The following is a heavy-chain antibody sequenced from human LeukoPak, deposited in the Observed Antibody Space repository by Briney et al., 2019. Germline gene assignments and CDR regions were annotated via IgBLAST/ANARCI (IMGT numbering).Heavy chain of an antibody. Sequence: GGSLRLSCAASGFIVSSNYMSWVRQAPGKGLEWVSYISSSSSTIYYADSVKGRFTISRDNAKNSLYLQMNSLRAEDTAVYYCARGPSGSYLGYWGQGTLVTVSS. CDR3: ARGPSGSYLGY. D-gene: IGHD1-26*01. CDR1: GFIVSSNY. CDR2: ISSSSSTI. V-gene: IGHV3-48*01. J-gene: IGHJ4*02.